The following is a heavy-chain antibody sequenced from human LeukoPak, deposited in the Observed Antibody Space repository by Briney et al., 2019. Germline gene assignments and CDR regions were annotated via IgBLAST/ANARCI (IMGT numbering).Heavy chain of an antibody. J-gene: IGHJ4*02. CDR2: SNPNSGGT. CDR1: GYTFTGYY. CDR3: ARAVGYGSGTYRQYYFHY. V-gene: IGHV1-2*02. D-gene: IGHD3-10*01. Sequence: GASVKVSCKASGYTFTGYYMHWVRQAPGQGLEWMGWSNPNSGGTNYAQNFQGRVTMSRDTSISTAYMELSRLRSDDTAVYYCARAVGYGSGTYRQYYFHYWGQGTLVTVSS.